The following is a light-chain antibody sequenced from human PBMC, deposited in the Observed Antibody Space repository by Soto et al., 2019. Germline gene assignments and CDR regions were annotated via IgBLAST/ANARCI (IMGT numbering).Light chain of an antibody. CDR1: QSIRDW. CDR2: KAS. CDR3: QQYNRFPYT. Sequence: DIQMTQSPSTLSASVGDRVTITCRASQSIRDWLAWYQQRSGKAPKLLIYKASSLQSGVPPRFSGSGSGTEFTLTISSLQPDDFATYYCQQYNRFPYTFGQGTKLEIK. J-gene: IGKJ2*01. V-gene: IGKV1-5*03.